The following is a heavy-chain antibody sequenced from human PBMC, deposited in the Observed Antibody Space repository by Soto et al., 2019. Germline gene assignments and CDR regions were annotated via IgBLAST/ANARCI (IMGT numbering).Heavy chain of an antibody. D-gene: IGHD2-2*01. Sequence: QVQLQESGPGLVRPSETLSLTCAISGGSISTNNWWHWVRQFPGMGLEWIGEIHHTGSFNYSPSLKSRVTKSIDEFINQFSLNLRAVTAAHTAVYDCARETGSVTYQGFDFWGQGTLVTVSS. CDR1: GGSISTNNW. CDR3: ARETGSVTYQGFDF. CDR2: IHHTGSF. J-gene: IGHJ4*02. V-gene: IGHV4-4*02.